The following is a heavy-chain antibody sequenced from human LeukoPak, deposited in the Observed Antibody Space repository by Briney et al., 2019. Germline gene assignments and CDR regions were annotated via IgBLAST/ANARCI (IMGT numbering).Heavy chain of an antibody. CDR3: ARRGSDDAFDI. Sequence: SETLSLTCTVSGGSISSGDYYWSWIRQPPGKGLEWIGEIYHSGSTNYNPSLKSRVTVSVDKSKNQFSLKLSSVTAADTAVYYCARRGSDDAFDIWGQGTMVTVSS. V-gene: IGHV4-30-4*01. CDR1: GGSISSGDYY. J-gene: IGHJ3*02. D-gene: IGHD6-25*01. CDR2: IYHSGST.